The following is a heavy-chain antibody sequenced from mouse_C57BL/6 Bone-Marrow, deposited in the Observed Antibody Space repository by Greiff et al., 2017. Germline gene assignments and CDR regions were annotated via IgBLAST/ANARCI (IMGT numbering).Heavy chain of an antibody. J-gene: IGHJ3*01. Sequence: EVQRVESGPGLVKPSQSLSLPCSVTGYSITSGYYWNWIRQFPGNKLEWMGYISYDGSNNYNPSLKNRISITRDPSKNQFFLKLNSVTTEDTATYYCARDNYGSSYAWFAYWGQGTLVTVSA. CDR2: ISYDGSN. CDR3: ARDNYGSSYAWFAY. D-gene: IGHD1-1*01. V-gene: IGHV3-6*01. CDR1: GYSITSGYY.